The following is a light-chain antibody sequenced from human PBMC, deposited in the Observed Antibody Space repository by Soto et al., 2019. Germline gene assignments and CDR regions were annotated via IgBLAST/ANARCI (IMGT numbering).Light chain of an antibody. CDR2: DAS. V-gene: IGKV1-5*01. CDR3: QQYNRT. Sequence: DIQITQSPSTLSASVGDRVTITCRASQSISSWLAWYQQKPGKAPKLLIYDASSLESGVPSRFSGSGSGTEFTLTISSLQPDDFATYYCQQYNRTFGQGTKVEIK. CDR1: QSISSW. J-gene: IGKJ1*01.